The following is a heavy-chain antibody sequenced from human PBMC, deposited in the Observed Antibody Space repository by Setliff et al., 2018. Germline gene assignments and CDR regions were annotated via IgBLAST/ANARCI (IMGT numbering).Heavy chain of an antibody. CDR3: TTDWSRGDSGNYLRLDY. CDR2: IKSEADGGTI. CDR1: GFTFSAYG. V-gene: IGHV3-15*01. Sequence: GGSLRLSCATSGFTFSAYGMSWIRQAPGKGLEWVGRIKSEADGGTIEYAAAVNGRFTVSRDDSKNTLFLQMNSLKTEDTALYCCTTDWSRGDSGNYLRLDYWGPGTLVTVSS. J-gene: IGHJ4*02. D-gene: IGHD3-10*01.